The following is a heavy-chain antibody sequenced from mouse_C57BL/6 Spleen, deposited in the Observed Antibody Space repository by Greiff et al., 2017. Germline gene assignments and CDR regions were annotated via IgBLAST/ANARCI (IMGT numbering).Heavy chain of an antibody. CDR2: IWGVGST. Sequence: VKVEESGPGLVAPSQSLSITCTVSGFSLTSYGVDWVRQSPGKGLEWLGVIWGVGSTNYNSALKSRLSISKDNSKSQVFLKMNSLQTDDTAMYYCASGYDYYAMDYWGQGTSVTVSS. J-gene: IGHJ4*01. CDR3: ASGYDYYAMDY. CDR1: GFSLTSYG. V-gene: IGHV2-6*01.